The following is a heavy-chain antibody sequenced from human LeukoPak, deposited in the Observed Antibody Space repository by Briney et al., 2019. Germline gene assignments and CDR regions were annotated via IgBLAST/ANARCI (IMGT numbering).Heavy chain of an antibody. CDR1: GGSISSYY. CDR2: IYYSGST. CDR3: ARLPYSSGFDY. V-gene: IGHV4-59*01. J-gene: IGHJ4*02. Sequence: SETLSLTCTVSGGSISSYYWSWIWQPPGKRLEWIGYIYYSGSTNYNPSLKSRVTISVDTSKNQFSLKLSSVTAADTAVYYCARLPYSSGFDYWGQGTLVTVSS. D-gene: IGHD3-22*01.